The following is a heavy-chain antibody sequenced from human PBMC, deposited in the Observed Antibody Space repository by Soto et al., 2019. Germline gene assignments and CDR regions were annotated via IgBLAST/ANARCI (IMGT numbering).Heavy chain of an antibody. D-gene: IGHD4-17*01. CDR2: ISGSGGST. CDR1: GFTFSSYA. J-gene: IGHJ6*03. Sequence: EAQLLESGGGLVQPGGSLRLSCAASGFTFSSYAMSWVRQAPGKGLEWVSAISGSGGSTYYADSVKGRFTISRDNSKNTLYLQMNSLRAEDTAVYYCAKDAVSGYYYYCYMDVWGKGTTGTVSS. V-gene: IGHV3-23*01. CDR3: AKDAVSGYYYYCYMDV.